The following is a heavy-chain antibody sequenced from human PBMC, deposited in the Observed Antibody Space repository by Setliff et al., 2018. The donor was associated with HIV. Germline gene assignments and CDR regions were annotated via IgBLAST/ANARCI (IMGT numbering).Heavy chain of an antibody. CDR1: GYTFTNYW. Sequence: GESLKISCKASGYTFTNYWIGWVRQLPGKGLEWMGIFYPGDSDDRYSPSFQGQITFSADKSVTTAYLQWSSLKASETAMYYCARQRVVATTKLDAFDIWGQGTMVTVSS. J-gene: IGHJ3*02. D-gene: IGHD2-15*01. CDR2: FYPGDSDD. V-gene: IGHV5-51*01. CDR3: ARQRVVATTKLDAFDI.